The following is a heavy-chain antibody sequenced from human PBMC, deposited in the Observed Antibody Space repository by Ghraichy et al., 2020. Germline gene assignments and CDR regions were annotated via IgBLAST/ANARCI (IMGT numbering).Heavy chain of an antibody. CDR3: ARVASYSSGWPYWYFDL. CDR2: INPNSGGT. J-gene: IGHJ2*01. CDR1: GYTFTGYY. D-gene: IGHD6-19*01. V-gene: IGHV1-2*02. Sequence: ASVKVSCKASGYTFTGYYMHWVRQAPGQGLEWMGWINPNSGGTNYAQKFQGRVTMTRDTSISTAYMELSRLRSDDTAVYYCARVASYSSGWPYWYFDLWGRGTLVTVSS.